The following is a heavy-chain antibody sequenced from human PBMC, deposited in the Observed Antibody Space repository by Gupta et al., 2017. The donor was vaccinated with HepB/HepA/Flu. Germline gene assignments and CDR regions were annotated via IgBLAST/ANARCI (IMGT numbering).Heavy chain of an antibody. CDR2: ISHSGST. D-gene: IGHD3-10*01. J-gene: IGHJ4*02. Sequence: QVQLQQWGAGLLKPSETLSLTCAVYGGSFSGYYWSWIRQPPGKGLEWIGEISHSGSTNYNPSLKSRVTISVDTSKNQFSLKLSSVTAADTAVYYCARGPVRGVSTYFDYWGQGTLVTVSS. V-gene: IGHV4-34*01. CDR1: GGSFSGYY. CDR3: ARGPVRGVSTYFDY.